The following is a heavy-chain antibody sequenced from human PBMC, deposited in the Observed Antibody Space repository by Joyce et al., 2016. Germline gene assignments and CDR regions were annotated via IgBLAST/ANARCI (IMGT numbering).Heavy chain of an antibody. CDR2: INRGTTYK. CDR1: GFTFSNYN. J-gene: IGHJ4*02. Sequence: EVHLVESGGGLVKPGGSLRLSCAASGFTFSNYNMNWVLQAPGKGLEWVSSINRGTTYKYYADSVQGRFTISRDNAKNSLYLQMNSLRAEDTAVYYCARDLGYFDYWGQGTLVTVSS. V-gene: IGHV3-21*01. CDR3: ARDLGYFDY.